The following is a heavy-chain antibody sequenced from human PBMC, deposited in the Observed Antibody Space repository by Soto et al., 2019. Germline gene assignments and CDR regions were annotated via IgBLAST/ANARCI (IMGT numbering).Heavy chain of an antibody. CDR3: AAGRTYYDILTGYFGPDAFDI. Sequence: SVKVSCKASGFTFTSSAMHWVRQARGQRLEWIGWIVVGSGNTNYAQKFQERVTITRDMSTSTAYMELSSLRSEDTAVYYCAAGRTYYDILTGYFGPDAFDIWGQGTMVTVSS. J-gene: IGHJ3*02. CDR2: IVVGSGNT. V-gene: IGHV1-58*02. D-gene: IGHD3-9*01. CDR1: GFTFTSSA.